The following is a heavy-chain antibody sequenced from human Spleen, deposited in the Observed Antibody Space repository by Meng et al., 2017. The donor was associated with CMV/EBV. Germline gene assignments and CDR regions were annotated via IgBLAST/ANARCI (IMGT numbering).Heavy chain of an antibody. CDR2: VYYAGNT. J-gene: IGHJ4*02. V-gene: IGHV4-61*01. CDR3: ATAHFDAYNYGPADF. CDR1: GVSVNSETYY. Sequence: GSLRLSCSVSGVSVNSETYYWSWLRQPPGKGLEWLGYVYYAGNTNFNPSLKSRVTTSVDSSKNQFFLKLTSVTAADTAVYYCATAHFDAYNYGPADFWGQGALVTVSS. D-gene: IGHD4-17*01.